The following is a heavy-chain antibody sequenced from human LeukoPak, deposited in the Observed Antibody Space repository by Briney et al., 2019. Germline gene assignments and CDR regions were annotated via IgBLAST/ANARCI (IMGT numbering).Heavy chain of an antibody. Sequence: ASVKVSCKASGYTFTSYYMHWVRQAPGQGLEWMGIINPSGGSTSYAQKFQGRVTMTRDTSTSTVYMELSSLRSEDTAVYYCARGGYSSSWSPNWFDPWGQGTLDTVSS. CDR2: INPSGGST. D-gene: IGHD6-13*01. CDR1: GYTFTSYY. J-gene: IGHJ5*02. CDR3: ARGGYSSSWSPNWFDP. V-gene: IGHV1-46*01.